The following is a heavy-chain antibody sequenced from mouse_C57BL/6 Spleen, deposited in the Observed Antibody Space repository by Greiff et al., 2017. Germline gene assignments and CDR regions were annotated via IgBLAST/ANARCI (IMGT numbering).Heavy chain of an antibody. J-gene: IGHJ2*01. CDR2: IDPEDGDT. V-gene: IGHV14-1*01. Sequence: VQLQQSGAELVRPGASVKLSCTASGFNIKDYYMHWVKQRPEQGLEWIGRIDPEDGDTEYAPKLQGKATMTANTSSNTDSLQLRSLTSDDTAVYYCTTHGKYYFDYWGQGTTLTVSS. CDR1: GFNIKDYY. CDR3: TTHGKYYFDY.